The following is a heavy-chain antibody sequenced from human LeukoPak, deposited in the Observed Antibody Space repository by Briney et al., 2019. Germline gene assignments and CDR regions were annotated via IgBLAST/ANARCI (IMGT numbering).Heavy chain of an antibody. CDR2: ISAYNGNT. CDR1: GYTFTSYG. V-gene: IGHV1-18*01. D-gene: IGHD3-10*01. Sequence: ASVTVSCKASGYTFTSYGISWVRQAPGQGLEWLGWISAYNGNTNYAQKLQGRVTITTDTSTSTAYMELRSLRSDDTAVYYCARDGRIPHGCDYWGQGTLVTVSS. CDR3: ARDGRIPHGCDY. J-gene: IGHJ4*02.